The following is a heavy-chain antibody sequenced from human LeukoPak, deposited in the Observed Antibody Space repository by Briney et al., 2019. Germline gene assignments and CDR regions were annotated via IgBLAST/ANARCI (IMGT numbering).Heavy chain of an antibody. CDR3: ARAAWNPRAGRYYMDV. D-gene: IGHD1-1*01. CDR2: INHSGST. Sequence: SETLSLTCAVYGGSFSGYYWSWIRQPPGKGLEWIGEINHSGSTNYNPSPKSRVTISVDTSKNQFSLKLSSVTAADTAVYYCARAAWNPRAGRYYMDVWGKGTTVTVSS. V-gene: IGHV4-34*01. CDR1: GGSFSGYY. J-gene: IGHJ6*03.